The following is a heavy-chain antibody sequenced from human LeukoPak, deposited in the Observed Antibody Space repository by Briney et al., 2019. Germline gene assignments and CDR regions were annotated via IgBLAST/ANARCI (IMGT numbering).Heavy chain of an antibody. CDR1: GYTFTSYG. CDR2: IIPIFGTA. CDR3: ARVHCSSTSCRRDMYYFDY. D-gene: IGHD2-2*01. J-gene: IGHJ4*02. Sequence: ASVKVSCKASGYTFTSYGISWVRQAPGQGLEWMGGIIPIFGTANYAQKFQGRVTITADESTSTAYMELSSLRSEDTAVYYCARVHCSSTSCRRDMYYFDYWGQGTLVTVSS. V-gene: IGHV1-69*13.